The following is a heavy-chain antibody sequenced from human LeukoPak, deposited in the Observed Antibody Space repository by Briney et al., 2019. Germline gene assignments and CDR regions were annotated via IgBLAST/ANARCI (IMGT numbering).Heavy chain of an antibody. V-gene: IGHV3-43*02. CDR2: ISGDGGST. CDR3: AKDLSSGWTFDY. Sequence: GGSLRLSCAASGFTIDDYAMHWVRQAPGKGPEWVSLISGDGGSTYYADSVKGRFTISRDNSKNSLYLQMNSLRTEDTALYYCAKDLSSGWTFDYWGQGTLVTVSS. J-gene: IGHJ4*02. D-gene: IGHD6-19*01. CDR1: GFTIDDYA.